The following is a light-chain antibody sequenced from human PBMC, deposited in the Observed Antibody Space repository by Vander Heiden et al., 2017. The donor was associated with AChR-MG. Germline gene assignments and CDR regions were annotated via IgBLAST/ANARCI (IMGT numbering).Light chain of an antibody. V-gene: IGLV2-11*01. J-gene: IGLJ3*02. CDR3: CSYAGSYTLV. Sequence: QSALTQPRSVSGSPGQSVTISCTGTNSDVGGYNYVSWHQQHPGKAPKLMIYDVTRRPSGVPDRFSGSKSGNTASLTISGLQAEDEADYYCCSYAGSYTLVFGEGTKLTVL. CDR2: DVT. CDR1: NSDVGGYNY.